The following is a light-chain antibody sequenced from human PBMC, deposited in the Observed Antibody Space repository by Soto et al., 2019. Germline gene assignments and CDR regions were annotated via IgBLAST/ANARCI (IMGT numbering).Light chain of an antibody. CDR1: SSDVGGYNY. CDR3: SSYTSSSTLVV. J-gene: IGLJ2*01. CDR2: DVS. V-gene: IGLV2-14*01. Sequence: QSALTQPASVSGSSGKSITISCTGTSSDVGGYNYVSWYQQHPGKAPKLMIFDVSNRPSGVSNRFSGSKSGNTASLTISGLQAEDEADYYCSSYTSSSTLVVFCGGTKVTVL.